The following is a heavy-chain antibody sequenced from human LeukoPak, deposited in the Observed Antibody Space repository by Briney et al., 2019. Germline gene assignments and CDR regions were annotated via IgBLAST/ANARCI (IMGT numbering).Heavy chain of an antibody. Sequence: SETLSLTCAVSGGSINSSSRYYWGWIRQPPGKGLEWIGSIDYSGSTYHNPSLKSRVTISVDTCKNQFSLKLSSVTAADTAVYYCARLPMAMGVFDYWGQGTLVTVSS. J-gene: IGHJ4*01. CDR2: IDYSGST. CDR3: ARLPMAMGVFDY. V-gene: IGHV4-39*01. D-gene: IGHD3-10*01. CDR1: GGSINSSSRYY.